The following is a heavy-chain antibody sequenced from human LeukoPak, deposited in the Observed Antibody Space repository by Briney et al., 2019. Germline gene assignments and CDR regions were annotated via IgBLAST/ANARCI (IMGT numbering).Heavy chain of an antibody. CDR1: GGSISSYY. Sequence: SETLSLTCTVSGGSISSYYWSWIRQPPGKGLEWIGEINHSGSTNYNPSLKSRVTISVDTSKNQFSLKLSSVTAADTAVYYCARDGVDTAMVRYYYMDVWGKGTTVTVSS. V-gene: IGHV4-34*01. J-gene: IGHJ6*03. CDR3: ARDGVDTAMVRYYYMDV. D-gene: IGHD5-18*01. CDR2: INHSGST.